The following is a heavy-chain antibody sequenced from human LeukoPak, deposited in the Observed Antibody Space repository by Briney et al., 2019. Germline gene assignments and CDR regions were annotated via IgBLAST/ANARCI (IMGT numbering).Heavy chain of an antibody. J-gene: IGHJ4*02. Sequence: GGSLRLSCSASGFMFSNYWMSWVRQAPAKGLEWVANIKQDGSFKYYVDSLKGRFTISRDNAKTSVYLQMSSLRAEDTAVYFCARIGYSSSSFDYWGQGTLVTVSS. V-gene: IGHV3-7*01. CDR2: IKQDGSFK. D-gene: IGHD6-6*01. CDR3: ARIGYSSSSFDY. CDR1: GFMFSNYW.